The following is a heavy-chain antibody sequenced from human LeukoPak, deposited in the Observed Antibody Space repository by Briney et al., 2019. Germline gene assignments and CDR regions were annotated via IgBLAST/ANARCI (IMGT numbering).Heavy chain of an antibody. CDR1: GGSISSGDYY. D-gene: IGHD3-10*01. V-gene: IGHV4-30-4*01. Sequence: ASETLSLTCTVSGGSISSGDYYWSWIRQPPGKGLEWIGYIYYSGSTYYNPSLKSRVTISVDTSKNQFTLKLSSVTAADTAVYYCARSYYYGSGSYHFDYWGQGTLVTVSS. J-gene: IGHJ4*02. CDR2: IYYSGST. CDR3: ARSYYYGSGSYHFDY.